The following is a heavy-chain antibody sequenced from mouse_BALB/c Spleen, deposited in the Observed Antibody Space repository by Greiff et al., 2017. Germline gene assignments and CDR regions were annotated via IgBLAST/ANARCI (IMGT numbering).Heavy chain of an antibody. CDR2: IKPSNGGT. D-gene: IGHD3-3*01. V-gene: IGHV1S81*02. J-gene: IGHJ3*01. Sequence: QVQLQQSGAELVKPGASVKLSCKASGYTFTSYYMYWVKQRPGQGLEWIGEIKPSNGGTNFNEKFKSKATLTVDKSSSTAYMQLSSLTSEDSAVYYCTRGWGFAYWGQGTLVTVSA. CDR1: GYTFTSYY. CDR3: TRGWGFAY.